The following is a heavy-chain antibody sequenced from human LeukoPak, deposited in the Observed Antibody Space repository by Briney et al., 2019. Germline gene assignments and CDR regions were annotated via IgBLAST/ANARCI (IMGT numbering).Heavy chain of an antibody. V-gene: IGHV3-74*03. CDR1: GLTLSTYW. D-gene: IGHD1-14*01. CDR3: VRDSNLSFGY. J-gene: IGHJ4*02. CDR2: INNDGTAT. Sequence: TGGSLRLSCAASGLTLSTYWMHWVRQAPGKGLVWVSHINNDGTATTYADSVKGRFTISRDNAKNTLYLQMNSLRAEDTAVYYCVRDSNLSFGYWGQGTLVTVSS.